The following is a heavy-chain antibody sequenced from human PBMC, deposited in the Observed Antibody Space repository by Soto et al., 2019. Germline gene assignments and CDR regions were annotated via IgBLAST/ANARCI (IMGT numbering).Heavy chain of an antibody. CDR3: ARDLPDYYDSSGYSRPLNFDY. Sequence: ASVKVSCKXSGGTFSSYAISWVRQAPGQGLERMGGIIPIFGTANYAQKFQGRVTITADESTSTAYMELSSLRSEDTAVYYCARDLPDYYDSSGYSRPLNFDYWGQGTLVTVSS. CDR2: IIPIFGTA. V-gene: IGHV1-69*13. CDR1: GGTFSSYA. J-gene: IGHJ4*02. D-gene: IGHD3-22*01.